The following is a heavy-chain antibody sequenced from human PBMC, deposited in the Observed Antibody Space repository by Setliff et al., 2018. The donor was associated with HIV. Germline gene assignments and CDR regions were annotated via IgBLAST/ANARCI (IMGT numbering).Heavy chain of an antibody. Sequence: SVKVSCKASGGTFRRSAVSWVRQAPGRGLEWMGGIIPMFGTTNFAQKFQDRVTITADESTSTVYMELSSLRSVDTAVYYCATAGEMATIGYYYYYMGVWGEGTTVTVSS. CDR1: GGTFRRSA. CDR3: ATAGEMATIGYYYYYMGV. J-gene: IGHJ6*03. V-gene: IGHV1-69*13. D-gene: IGHD3-10*01. CDR2: IIPMFGTT.